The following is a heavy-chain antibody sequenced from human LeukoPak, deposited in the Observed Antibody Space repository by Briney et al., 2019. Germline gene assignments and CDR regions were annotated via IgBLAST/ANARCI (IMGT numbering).Heavy chain of an antibody. V-gene: IGHV4-34*01. CDR3: ARGSAIDY. CDR2: INHSGAT. CDR1: GGSFSGYY. J-gene: IGHJ4*02. Sequence: SETLSLTCAVHGGSFSGYYWGWIRQPPGKGLEWIGEINHSGATNYNPSLKSRVTISVDTSKNQFSLKLSSVTAADTAVYYCARGSAIDYWGQGTLVTVSS.